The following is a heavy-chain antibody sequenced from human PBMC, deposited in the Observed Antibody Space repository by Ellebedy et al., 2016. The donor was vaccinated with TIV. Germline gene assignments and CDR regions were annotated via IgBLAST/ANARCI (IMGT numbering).Heavy chain of an antibody. D-gene: IGHD3-22*01. CDR3: AKGRGGGSDSSAPRYYFDY. CDR2: ISNTGSRT. V-gene: IGHV3-23*01. Sequence: PGGSLRLSCAASAFTFRTYAMSWVRQAPGKGLEWVSTISNTGSRTYYADSVEGRFIISRDNSKRTLYLQMNSLRAEDTAVYYCAKGRGGGSDSSAPRYYFDYWGLGTLVTVSS. J-gene: IGHJ4*02. CDR1: AFTFRTYA.